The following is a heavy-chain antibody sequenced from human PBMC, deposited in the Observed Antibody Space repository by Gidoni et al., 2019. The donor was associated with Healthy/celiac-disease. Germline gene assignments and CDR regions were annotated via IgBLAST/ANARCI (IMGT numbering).Heavy chain of an antibody. V-gene: IGHV3-49*05. CDR3: TRGDDCTNGVCYYDY. Sequence: EVQLVESGGGLVKPGRSLRLSCTASGFTFGDYAMSWFRQAPGKGLEWVGFIRSKAYGGTTEYAASVKGRFTISRDDSKSIAYLQMNSLKTEDTAVYYCTRGDDCTNGVCYYDYWGQGTLVTVSS. CDR1: GFTFGDYA. J-gene: IGHJ4*02. D-gene: IGHD2-8*01. CDR2: IRSKAYGGTT.